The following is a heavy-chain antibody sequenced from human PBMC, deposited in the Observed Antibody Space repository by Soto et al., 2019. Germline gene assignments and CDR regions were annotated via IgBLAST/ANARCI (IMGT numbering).Heavy chain of an antibody. V-gene: IGHV4-38-2*01. J-gene: IGHJ4*02. CDR1: GHSISSGFYY. CDR2: IYHTEST. Sequence: SETLSLTGAVCGHSISSGFYYWGWVRQAPGKGPEWIGSIYHTESTYYNPSLKSRVTMSVDTSKNQLSPKLSSMTAADTAVYFCARYRYSHSERFFEYFGQRTRVTVCS. D-gene: IGHD3-16*02. CDR3: ARYRYSHSERFFEY.